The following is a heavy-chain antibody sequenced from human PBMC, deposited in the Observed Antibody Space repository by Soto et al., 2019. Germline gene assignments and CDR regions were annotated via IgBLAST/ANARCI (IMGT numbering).Heavy chain of an antibody. D-gene: IGHD7-27*01. V-gene: IGHV4-4*02. CDR1: GGSISSSNW. CDR3: AKENWANPDS. Sequence: SETLSLTCAVSGGSISSSNWWSWVRQPPGKGLQWIGEIYHSGSTNYIPSLKSRVTISVDKSRNQFSLKLSSVTAADTAVYYCAKENWANPDSWGQGTLVTVSS. J-gene: IGHJ4*02. CDR2: IYHSGST.